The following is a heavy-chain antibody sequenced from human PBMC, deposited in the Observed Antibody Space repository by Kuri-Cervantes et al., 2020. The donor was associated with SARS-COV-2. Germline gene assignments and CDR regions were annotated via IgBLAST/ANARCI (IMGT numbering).Heavy chain of an antibody. CDR1: GFTFSSYG. CDR3: TTDWSLGTGVATIYNLRDFDY. D-gene: IGHD5-12*01. J-gene: IGHJ4*02. Sequence: GESLKISCAASGFTFSSYGMHWVRQAPGKGLEWVAVIWYDGSNKYCADSVKGRFTISRDNSKNTLYLQMNSLKTEDTAVYYCTTDWSLGTGVATIYNLRDFDYWGQGTLVTVSS. CDR2: IWYDGSNK. V-gene: IGHV3-33*01.